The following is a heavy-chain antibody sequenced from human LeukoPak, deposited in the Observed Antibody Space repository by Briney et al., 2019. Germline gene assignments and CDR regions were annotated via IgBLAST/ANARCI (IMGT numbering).Heavy chain of an antibody. V-gene: IGHV3-23*01. Sequence: GGSLRLSCAASGFTFSSYAMSWVRQAPGKGLEWVSAISGSGGSTYYADSVKGRFTISRDNSKDTLYLQMNSLRAEDTAVYYCAKVGAIFGVLDYWGQGTLVTVSS. D-gene: IGHD3-3*01. CDR2: ISGSGGST. CDR3: AKVGAIFGVLDY. J-gene: IGHJ4*02. CDR1: GFTFSSYA.